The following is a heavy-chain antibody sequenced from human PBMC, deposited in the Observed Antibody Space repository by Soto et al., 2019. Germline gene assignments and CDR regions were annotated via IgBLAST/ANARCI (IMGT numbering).Heavy chain of an antibody. CDR2: IYYSGTN. CDR3: ARDYYCSGSYYTPGAFDI. J-gene: IGHJ3*02. D-gene: IGHD3-10*01. Sequence: SETLSLTCTVSGGSISSGGYYWSWIRQHPGKGLEWVGYIYYSGTNYYNPSLKSRVTISVDTFKNQFSRKRSYVTAEDTGVYYCARDYYCSGSYYTPGAFDIWGQGTMVTVSS. CDR1: GGSISSGGYY. V-gene: IGHV4-31*03.